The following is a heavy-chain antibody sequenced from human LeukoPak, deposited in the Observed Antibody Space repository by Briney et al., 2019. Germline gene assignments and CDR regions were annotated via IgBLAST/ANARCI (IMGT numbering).Heavy chain of an antibody. CDR2: FYHSGST. J-gene: IGHJ6*03. Sequence: PSETLSLTCTVSGYSISSGYYWGWIRQPPGKGLEWIGNFYHSGSTYYNPSLKSRVTMSVDTSKNQFSLKLSSVTAADTAVYYCARDLHEGATYYYYYMDVWGKGTTVTVSS. CDR1: GYSISSGYY. V-gene: IGHV4-38-2*02. CDR3: ARDLHEGATYYYYYMDV. D-gene: IGHD1-26*01.